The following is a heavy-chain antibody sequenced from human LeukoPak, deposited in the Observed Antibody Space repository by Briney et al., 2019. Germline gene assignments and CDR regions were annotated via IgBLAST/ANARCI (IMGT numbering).Heavy chain of an antibody. V-gene: IGHV3-48*01. CDR3: ASSYQWLVSPFDY. D-gene: IGHD6-19*01. J-gene: IGHJ4*02. CDR1: GFTFSSYS. Sequence: GGALRLSCAASGFTFSSYSMNWVRQAPGKGLEWVSYISSSSSTIYYADSVKGRFTISRDNAKNSLYLQMNSLRAEDTAVYYCASSYQWLVSPFDYWGQGTLVTVSS. CDR2: ISSSSSTI.